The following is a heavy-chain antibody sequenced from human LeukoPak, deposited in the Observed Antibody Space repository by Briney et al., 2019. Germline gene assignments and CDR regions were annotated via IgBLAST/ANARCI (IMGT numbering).Heavy chain of an antibody. D-gene: IGHD2-15*01. CDR1: GFTFSSYA. CDR2: ISGSGGST. J-gene: IGHJ3*02. CDR3: AKDSHHRTSIYCSGGSCYHPPDAFDI. V-gene: IGHV3-23*01. Sequence: RGSLRLSCAASGFTFSSYAMSWVRQAPGKGLEWVSAISGSGGSTYYADSVKGRFTISRDNSKNTLYLQMNSLRAEDTAVYYCAKDSHHRTSIYCSGGSCYHPPDAFDIWGQGTMVTVSS.